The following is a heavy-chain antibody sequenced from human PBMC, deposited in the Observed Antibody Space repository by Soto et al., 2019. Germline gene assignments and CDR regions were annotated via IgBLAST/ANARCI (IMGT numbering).Heavy chain of an antibody. J-gene: IGHJ3*02. V-gene: IGHV4-61*01. D-gene: IGHD3-22*01. CDR2: IYYSGST. CDR1: GGSVSSGSYY. CDR3: ARDRGYYDSSGYLKAFDI. Sequence: ETLSLTCTVSGGSVSSGSYYWSWIRQPPGKGLEWIGYIYYSGSTNYNSSLKSRVTISVDTSKNQFSLKLTSVTAADTAVYYCARDRGYYDSSGYLKAFDIWGQGTMVTVSS.